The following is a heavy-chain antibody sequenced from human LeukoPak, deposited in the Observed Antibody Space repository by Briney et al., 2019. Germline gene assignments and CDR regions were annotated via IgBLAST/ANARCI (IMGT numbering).Heavy chain of an antibody. V-gene: IGHV4-59*12. CDR3: ARRSPYSTGWSSYFDY. CDR1: GGSISSYY. J-gene: IGHJ4*02. D-gene: IGHD6-19*01. Sequence: SETLSLTCTVSGGSISSYYWSWIRQPPGKGLEWIGEIYRSGTTNYKPSLKSRVTISLGKSRNHFSLKLTSVTAADSAVYYCARRSPYSTGWSSYFDYWGQGALVTVSS. CDR2: IYRSGTT.